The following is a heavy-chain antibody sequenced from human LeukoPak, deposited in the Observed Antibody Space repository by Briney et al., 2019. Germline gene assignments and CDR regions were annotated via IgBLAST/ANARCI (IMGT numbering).Heavy chain of an antibody. CDR2: ISSSSSSYI. V-gene: IGHV3-21*01. CDR1: GFTFSSYS. J-gene: IGHJ4*02. Sequence: GGSLRLSCAASGFTFSSYSMNWVRQAPGKGLEWVSSISSSSSSYIYYADSVKGRFTISRDNAKNSLYLQMNSLRAEDTAVYYCARGYRRDDILTGYYGDYFGYWGQGTLVTVSS. D-gene: IGHD3-9*01. CDR3: ARGYRRDDILTGYYGDYFGY.